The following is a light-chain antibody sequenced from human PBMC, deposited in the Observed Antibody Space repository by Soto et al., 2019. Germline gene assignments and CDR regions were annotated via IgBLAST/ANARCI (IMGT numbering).Light chain of an antibody. CDR1: QSVGSS. J-gene: IGKJ2*01. Sequence: EIVLTQSPGTLSLSPGERATLSCRASQSVGSSLAWYQQKPGQTPRLLIYGASTRATAIPARFSGSGSGTEFTLTITSLQSEDFALYYCQHYNNWPYTFGQGTKVDIK. CDR2: GAS. CDR3: QHYNNWPYT. V-gene: IGKV3-15*01.